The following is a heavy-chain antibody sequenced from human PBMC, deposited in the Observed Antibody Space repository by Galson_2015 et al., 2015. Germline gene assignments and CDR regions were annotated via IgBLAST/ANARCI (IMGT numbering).Heavy chain of an antibody. D-gene: IGHD5-18*01. Sequence: SVKVSCKASGYTFTSYGISWVRQAPGQGLEWMGWISAYNGNTNYAQELQGRVTMTTDTSTSTAYMELRSLRSDDTAVYYCATVTAMVIKDYYYYGMDVWGQGTTVTVSS. CDR1: GYTFTSYG. CDR3: ATVTAMVIKDYYYYGMDV. J-gene: IGHJ6*02. V-gene: IGHV1-18*01. CDR2: ISAYNGNT.